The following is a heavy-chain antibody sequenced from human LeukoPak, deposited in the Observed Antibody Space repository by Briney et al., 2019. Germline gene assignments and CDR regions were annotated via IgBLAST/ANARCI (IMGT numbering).Heavy chain of an antibody. J-gene: IGHJ3*02. CDR2: ISYDGGHK. V-gene: IGHV3-30*04. Sequence: GGSLRLSCSASGLTFSSSPMHWVRQTPGRGLEWVAVISYDGGHKYYGDYVRGRFTISRDNAKSTLYLQMNSLRAEDTAVYYCARDRPMIVVADAFDIWGQGTMVTVSS. CDR3: ARDRPMIVVADAFDI. CDR1: GLTFSSSP. D-gene: IGHD3-22*01.